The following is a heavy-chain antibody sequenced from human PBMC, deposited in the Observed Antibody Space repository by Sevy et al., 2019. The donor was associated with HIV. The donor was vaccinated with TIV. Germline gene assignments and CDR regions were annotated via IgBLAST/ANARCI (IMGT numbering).Heavy chain of an antibody. CDR3: ARPYYGDYGDYSESGPNDAFDI. J-gene: IGHJ3*02. V-gene: IGHV3-30*04. CDR1: GFTFSSYA. Sequence: GGSLRLSCAASGFTFSSYAMHWVRQAPGKGLEWVAVISYDGRNKYYADSVKGRFTISRDNSKNTLYLQMNSLRAEDTAVYYCARPYYGDYGDYSESGPNDAFDIWGQGTMVTVSS. CDR2: ISYDGRNK. D-gene: IGHD4-17*01.